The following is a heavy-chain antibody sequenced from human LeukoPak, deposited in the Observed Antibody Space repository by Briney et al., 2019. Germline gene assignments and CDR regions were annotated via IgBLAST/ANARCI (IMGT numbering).Heavy chain of an antibody. Sequence: SETLSLTCNVSGGSISTTSNSWGWAWIRQRPGKGLEWIGSIYYGGSPYYNSSLKSRVTISVDTSKNQFSLKLSSVTAADTAVYYCARDLGPYCSGGSCYYMDVWGKGTTVTVSS. CDR1: GGSISTTSNS. D-gene: IGHD2-15*01. CDR3: ARDLGPYCSGGSCYYMDV. V-gene: IGHV4-39*07. J-gene: IGHJ6*03. CDR2: IYYGGSP.